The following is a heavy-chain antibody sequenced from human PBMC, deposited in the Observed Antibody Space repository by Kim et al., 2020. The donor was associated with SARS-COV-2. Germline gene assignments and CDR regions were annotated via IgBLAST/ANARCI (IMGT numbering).Heavy chain of an antibody. D-gene: IGHD3-3*01. CDR2: IYYSGST. V-gene: IGHV4-31*03. CDR1: GGYISSGGYY. Sequence: SETLSLTCTVSGGYISSGGYYWSWIRQHPGKGLEWIGYIYYSGSTYYNPSLKSRVTISVDTSKNQFSLKLSSVTAADTAAYYCARVGDCFWIGYYNDYGMHVCGQGTTVTVSS. CDR3: ARVGDCFWIGYYNDYGMHV. J-gene: IGHJ6*02.